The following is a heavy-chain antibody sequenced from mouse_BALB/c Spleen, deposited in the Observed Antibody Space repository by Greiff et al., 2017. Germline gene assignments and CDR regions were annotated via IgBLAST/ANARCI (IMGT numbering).Heavy chain of an antibody. V-gene: IGHV1S137*01. CDR3: ARRDYGNYPYAMDY. Sequence: VKLQESGAELVRPGVSVKISCKGSGYTFTDYAMHWVKQSHAKSLEWIGVISTYYGDASYNQKFKGKATMTVDKSSSTAYMELARLTSEDSAIYYCARRDYGNYPYAMDYWGQGTSVTVSS. J-gene: IGHJ4*01. D-gene: IGHD2-1*01. CDR1: GYTFTDYA. CDR2: ISTYYGDA.